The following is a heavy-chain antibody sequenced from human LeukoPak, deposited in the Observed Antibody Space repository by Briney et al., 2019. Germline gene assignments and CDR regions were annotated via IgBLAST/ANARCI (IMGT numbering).Heavy chain of an antibody. D-gene: IGHD2-15*01. CDR1: RGSISSGNYY. V-gene: IGHV4-61*02. CDR3: ARDRRWRNNWFDP. J-gene: IGHJ5*02. Sequence: SETLSLTCTVSRGSISSGNYYWSWIRQPAGKGLEWIGRFHTRGSTNYNPSLKSRVIISVDTSKNQFSLKLNSVTAADTAVYYCARDRRWRNNWFDPWGQGTLVTVSS. CDR2: FHTRGST.